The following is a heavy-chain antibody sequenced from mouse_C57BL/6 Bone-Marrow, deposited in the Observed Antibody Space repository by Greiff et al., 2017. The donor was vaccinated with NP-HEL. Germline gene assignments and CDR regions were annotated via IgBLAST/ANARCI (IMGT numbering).Heavy chain of an antibody. D-gene: IGHD4-1*01. CDR1: GYTFTSYW. CDR3: AILTGIYAMDY. Sequence: QVQLQQPGAELVKPGASVKLSCKASGYTFTSYWMHWVKQRPGQGLEWIGMIHPNSGSTNYNEKFKSKATLTVDKSSSTAYMQLSSLTSEDSAVYYCAILTGIYAMDYWGQGTSVTVSS. J-gene: IGHJ4*01. CDR2: IHPNSGST. V-gene: IGHV1-64*01.